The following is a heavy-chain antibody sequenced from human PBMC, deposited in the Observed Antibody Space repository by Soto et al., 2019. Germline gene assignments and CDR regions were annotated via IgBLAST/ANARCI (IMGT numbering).Heavy chain of an antibody. Sequence: PGGSLRLSCAASGFTFSSYAMHWVRQAPGKGLEWVAVISYDGSNKYYADSVKGRFTISRDNSKNTLYLQMNSLRAEDTAVYYCARDGNALDYWGQGTLVTVSS. CDR2: ISYDGSNK. J-gene: IGHJ4*02. CDR3: ARDGNALDY. CDR1: GFTFSSYA. V-gene: IGHV3-30-3*01.